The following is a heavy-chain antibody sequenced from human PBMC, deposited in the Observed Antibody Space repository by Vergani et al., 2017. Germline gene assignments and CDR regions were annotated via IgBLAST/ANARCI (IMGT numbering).Heavy chain of an antibody. CDR2: ISRSSSTI. Sequence: EVQLVESGGGLVQPGGSLRLSCAASGSTFSSYAMNWVRQAPGKGLEWVSYISRSSSTIYYADSVKGRFTISRDDSKSIAYLQMNNLQTEDTAMYYCVRDQVTMLRGSDALDIWGQGTMVTVSS. CDR3: VRDQVTMLRGSDALDI. J-gene: IGHJ3*02. D-gene: IGHD3-10*01. CDR1: GSTFSSYA. V-gene: IGHV3-48*01.